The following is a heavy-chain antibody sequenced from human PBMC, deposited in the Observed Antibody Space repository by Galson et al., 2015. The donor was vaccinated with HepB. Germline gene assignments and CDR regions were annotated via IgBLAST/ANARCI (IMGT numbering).Heavy chain of an antibody. CDR3: ARDAESSGWSYYFDY. V-gene: IGHV3-7*03. Sequence: LRLSCAASGFTFSSYWMSWVRQAPGKGLEWVANIKQDGSEKYYVDSVKGRFTISRDNAKNSLYLQMNSLRAEDTAVYYCARDAESSGWSYYFDYWGQGTLVTVSS. CDR2: IKQDGSEK. CDR1: GFTFSSYW. J-gene: IGHJ4*02. D-gene: IGHD6-19*01.